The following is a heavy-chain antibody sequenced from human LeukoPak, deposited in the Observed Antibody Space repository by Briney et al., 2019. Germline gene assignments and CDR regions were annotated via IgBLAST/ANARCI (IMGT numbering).Heavy chain of an antibody. CDR1: GFTFRSHW. D-gene: IGHD3-16*01. CDR3: ARDGGIIRFGGQDV. J-gene: IGHJ6*02. V-gene: IGHV3-7*01. Sequence: GESLRLSCPMSGFTFRSHWMHWVRQAPGKGLEWVANMNRDGSEKNYVDSIKGRFTISRDNAANSLYLQMNSLRVEDTAVYYCARDGGIIRFGGQDVWGQGTTVIVS. CDR2: MNRDGSEK.